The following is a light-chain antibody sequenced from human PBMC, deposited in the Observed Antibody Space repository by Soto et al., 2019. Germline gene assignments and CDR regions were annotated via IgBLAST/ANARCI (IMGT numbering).Light chain of an antibody. CDR2: GAS. Sequence: EIVMTQSPATLSVSPGERATLSYRASQSISNNLAWYQQKPGQAPRLLIYGASTRATGIPARFSGSGSGTEFTLTISSLQSEDFAVYYCQQYGAFGQGTKVEIK. CDR3: QQYGA. J-gene: IGKJ1*01. CDR1: QSISNN. V-gene: IGKV3-15*01.